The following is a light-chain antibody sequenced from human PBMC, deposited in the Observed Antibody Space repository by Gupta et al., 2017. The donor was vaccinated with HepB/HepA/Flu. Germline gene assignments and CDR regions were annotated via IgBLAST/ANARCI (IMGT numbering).Light chain of an antibody. J-gene: IGKJ4*01. Sequence: EIVLTQSPATLSLSPGERATLSCRASQSVSSYLAWYQQKPGQAPRLLIYDASNRATGIPARFSGSGSWTAFTLTISSLEPADFAVYYCQQRSNWPPLTFGVGTKVEIK. CDR1: QSVSSY. CDR3: QQRSNWPPLT. CDR2: DAS. V-gene: IGKV3-11*01.